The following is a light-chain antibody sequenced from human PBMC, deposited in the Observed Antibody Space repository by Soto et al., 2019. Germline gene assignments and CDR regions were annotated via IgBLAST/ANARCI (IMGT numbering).Light chain of an antibody. V-gene: IGKV1-5*03. J-gene: IGKJ1*01. CDR3: QHYNSYSEA. Sequence: DIQMTQSPSTLSGSVGDRVTITCRASQTISSWLAWYQQKPGKAPKLLIYKASTLKSGVPSRFSVSGSGTEFTLTITSLQPDDFATYYFQHYNSYSEAFGQVTKVEL. CDR1: QTISSW. CDR2: KAS.